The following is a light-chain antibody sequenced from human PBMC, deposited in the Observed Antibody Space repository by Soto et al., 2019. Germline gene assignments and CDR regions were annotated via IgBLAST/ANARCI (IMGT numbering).Light chain of an antibody. J-gene: IGKJ1*01. CDR2: KAS. V-gene: IGKV1-5*03. CDR3: QQYNSYWT. CDR1: QSISNW. Sequence: DIQMTQSPSTLYASVGDRVTITCRASQSISNWLAWYQQKPGKAPKVLIYKASILQSGVPSRFSGSGSGTEFTLTISSLQPDDFATYYCQQYNSYWTFGQGTKVDIK.